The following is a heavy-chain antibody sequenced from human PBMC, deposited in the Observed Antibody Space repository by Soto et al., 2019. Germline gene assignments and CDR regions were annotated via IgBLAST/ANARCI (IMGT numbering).Heavy chain of an antibody. CDR2: IYYSGST. Sequence: PSETLSLTCAVSGDSISSSSYYWGWIRQPPGKGLEWIGSIYYSGSTYYNPSLKSRVTISVDTSKNQFSLKLSSVTAADTAVYYCARQEPKWYYYGMDVWGQGTTVTVSS. CDR1: GDSISSSSYY. CDR3: ARQEPKWYYYGMDV. J-gene: IGHJ6*02. V-gene: IGHV4-39*01. D-gene: IGHD1-1*01.